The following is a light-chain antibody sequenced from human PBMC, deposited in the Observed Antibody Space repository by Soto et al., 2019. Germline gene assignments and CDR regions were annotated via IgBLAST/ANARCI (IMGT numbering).Light chain of an antibody. CDR2: GAS. CDR3: QQYGSSPYT. CDR1: QSVSNAY. V-gene: IGKV3-20*01. J-gene: IGKJ2*01. Sequence: EILLTQSPGTLSLSPGERATLFCRASQSVSNAYLAWYQQKPGQAPRLLIYGASGRATGIPDRFSGSGSGTDFTLTISRLEPEDFAVYYCQQYGSSPYTFGQGTKLEI.